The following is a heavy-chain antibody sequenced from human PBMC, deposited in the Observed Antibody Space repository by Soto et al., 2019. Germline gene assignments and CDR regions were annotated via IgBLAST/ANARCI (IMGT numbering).Heavy chain of an antibody. CDR1: GFTFSSYA. Sequence: GGSLRLSCAASGFTFSSYAMHWVRQAPGKGLEWVSYISSSSSTIYYADSVKGRFTISRDNAKNSLYLQMNSLRAEDTAVYYCARSYYYDSSGSLNWFDPWGQGTLVTVSS. J-gene: IGHJ5*02. CDR3: ARSYYYDSSGSLNWFDP. V-gene: IGHV3-48*01. D-gene: IGHD3-22*01. CDR2: ISSSSSTI.